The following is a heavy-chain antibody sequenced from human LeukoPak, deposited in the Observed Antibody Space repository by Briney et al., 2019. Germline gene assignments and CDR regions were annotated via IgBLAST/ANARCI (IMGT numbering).Heavy chain of an antibody. CDR2: TSYDGSNK. V-gene: IGHV3-30*03. Sequence: GSLRLSCAASGFTFSDYYMSWIRQAPGKGPEWVAVTSYDGSNKYYADSVKGRFTISRDNSKNTLYLQMNSLRAEDTAVYYCARDGVVRDCSSTSCPPTYWGQGTLVTVSS. D-gene: IGHD2-2*01. J-gene: IGHJ4*02. CDR1: GFTFSDYY. CDR3: ARDGVVRDCSSTSCPPTY.